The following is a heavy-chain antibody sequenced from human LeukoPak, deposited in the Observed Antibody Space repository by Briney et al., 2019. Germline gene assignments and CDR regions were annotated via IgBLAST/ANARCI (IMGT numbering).Heavy chain of an antibody. CDR1: GFTFSIYW. D-gene: IGHD6-6*01. Sequence: PGGSLRLSCAASGFTFSIYWMSWVRQAPGKGLEWVSGISGGDGTTFYADSVKGRFTISRDNSKNTLYLQMNSLRAEDTAVYYCAKAESLDIAARQNYWGQGTLVTVSS. V-gene: IGHV3-23*01. CDR3: AKAESLDIAARQNY. J-gene: IGHJ4*02. CDR2: ISGGDGTT.